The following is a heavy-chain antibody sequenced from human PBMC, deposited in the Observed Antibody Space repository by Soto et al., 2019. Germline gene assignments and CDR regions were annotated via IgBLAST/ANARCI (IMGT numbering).Heavy chain of an antibody. CDR1: GYTLTELS. D-gene: IGHD3-16*01. CDR3: ATDIPGVLLWPSYGMDV. Sequence: ASVKVSCKVSGYTLTELSMHWVRQAPGKGLEWMGGFDPEDGETIYAQKFQGRVTMTEDTSTDTAYMELGSLRSEDTAVYYCATDIPGVLLWPSYGMDVWGQGTTVTVSS. J-gene: IGHJ6*02. V-gene: IGHV1-24*01. CDR2: FDPEDGET.